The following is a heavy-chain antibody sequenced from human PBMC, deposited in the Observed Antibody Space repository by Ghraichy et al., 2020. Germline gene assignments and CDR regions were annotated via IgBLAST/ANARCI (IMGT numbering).Heavy chain of an antibody. CDR3: ARQGSGTGDMALGY. Sequence: SETLSLTCTVSGGSISSSSYYWGWIRQPPGKGLEWIGSIYYSGSTYYNPSLKSRVTISVDTSKNQFSLKLSSVTAADTAVYYCARQGSGTGDMALGYWGQGTLVTVSS. CDR2: IYYSGST. J-gene: IGHJ4*02. V-gene: IGHV4-39*01. D-gene: IGHD1-1*01. CDR1: GGSISSSSYY.